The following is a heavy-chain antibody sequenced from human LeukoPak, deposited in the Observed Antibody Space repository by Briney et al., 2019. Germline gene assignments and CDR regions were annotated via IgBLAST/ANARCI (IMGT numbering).Heavy chain of an antibody. CDR2: INPSGSST. CDR1: GYSFTSHY. D-gene: IGHD3-16*02. Sequence: ASVKVSCKASGYSFTSHYMHWVRQAPGQGLEWLGLINPSGSSTLYAQKFQGRVTMTRDMSTTTDYMEMSSLRSEDAAVYYCARDNSVGDIAWWFDPWGQGTLVTVSS. V-gene: IGHV1-46*01. J-gene: IGHJ5*02. CDR3: ARDNSVGDIAWWFDP.